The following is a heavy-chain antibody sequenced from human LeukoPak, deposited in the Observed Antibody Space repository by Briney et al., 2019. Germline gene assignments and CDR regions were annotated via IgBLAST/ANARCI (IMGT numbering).Heavy chain of an antibody. CDR2: INPNSGGT. CDR1: GYTFTGYY. V-gene: IGHV1-2*06. Sequence: ASVKVSCKASGYTFTGYYMHWVRQAPGQGLEWMGRINPNSGGTNYAQKLQGRVTMTSDTSISPAYMELSRLRSDDTAEYCCARDRDYYGSGEGDYWGQGTLVTVTS. J-gene: IGHJ4*02. D-gene: IGHD3-10*01. CDR3: ARDRDYYGSGEGDY.